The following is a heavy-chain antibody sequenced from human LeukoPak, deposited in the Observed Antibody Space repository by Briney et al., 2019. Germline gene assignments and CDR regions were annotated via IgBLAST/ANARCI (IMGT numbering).Heavy chain of an antibody. Sequence: SETLSPTCAVYGGSFSGYYWSWIRQPPGKGLEWIGEINHSGSTNYNPSLKSRVTISVDTSKNQFSLKLSSVTAADTAVYYRATRGYCGGDCYSFDYWGQGTLVTVSS. V-gene: IGHV4-34*01. D-gene: IGHD2-21*02. CDR2: INHSGST. CDR3: ATRGYCGGDCYSFDY. J-gene: IGHJ4*02. CDR1: GGSFSGYY.